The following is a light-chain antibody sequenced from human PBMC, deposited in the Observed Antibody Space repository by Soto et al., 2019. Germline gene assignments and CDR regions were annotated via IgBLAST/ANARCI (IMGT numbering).Light chain of an antibody. CDR2: GAS. CDR3: QQYNNWPLT. CDR1: QSVSRN. J-gene: IGKJ4*01. V-gene: IGKV3-15*01. Sequence: EIVLTQSPGTLSLSPGERATLSCRASQSVSRNYVAWYQHKPGQTPRLLIYGASTRATGIPARFSGSGSGTEFTLTISSLQSEDFAVYYCQQYNNWPLTFGGGTKVDIK.